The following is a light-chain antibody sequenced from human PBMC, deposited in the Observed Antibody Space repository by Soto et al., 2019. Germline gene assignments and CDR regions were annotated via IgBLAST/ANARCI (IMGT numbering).Light chain of an antibody. V-gene: IGKV2D-29*02. CDR1: QSLLHITGETF. Sequence: DVLMTQRPLSLSATPGQPASISCKSSQSLLHITGETFLFWYLQKPGQSPQLLIYEVSTRVSGVPDRFSGSGSGTDFTLEISRVETDDVGIYYCMQSTQLPPTFGQGTQLEIK. CDR2: EVS. J-gene: IGKJ5*01. CDR3: MQSTQLPPT.